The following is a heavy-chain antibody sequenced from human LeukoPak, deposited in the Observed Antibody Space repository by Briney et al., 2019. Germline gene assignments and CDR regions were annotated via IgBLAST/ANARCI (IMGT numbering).Heavy chain of an antibody. Sequence: GGSLRLSCAVSGFTFNSYSMNWVRQAPGKGLEWVSYISNSGSTMYYADSVKGRFTISRDNSKNTLYLQMNSLRAEDTAVYYCARDGGYYDSSGYPSDYWGQGTLVTVSS. CDR3: ARDGGYYDSSGYPSDY. D-gene: IGHD3-22*01. CDR2: ISNSGSTM. J-gene: IGHJ4*02. V-gene: IGHV3-48*01. CDR1: GFTFNSYS.